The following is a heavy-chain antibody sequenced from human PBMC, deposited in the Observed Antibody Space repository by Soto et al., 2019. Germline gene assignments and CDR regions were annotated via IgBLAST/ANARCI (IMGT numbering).Heavy chain of an antibody. V-gene: IGHV2-26*01. D-gene: IGHD6-13*01. CDR1: GFSLSNARMG. CDR2: IFSNDEK. Sequence: SGPTLVNPTETLTLTCTVSGFSLSNARMGVSWTRQPPGKALEWLAHIFSNDEKSYSTSLKSRLTISKDTSKSQVVLTMTNMDPVDTATYYCARRPGYSSSWESYYYYGMDVWGQGTTVTVSS. J-gene: IGHJ6*02. CDR3: ARRPGYSSSWESYYYYGMDV.